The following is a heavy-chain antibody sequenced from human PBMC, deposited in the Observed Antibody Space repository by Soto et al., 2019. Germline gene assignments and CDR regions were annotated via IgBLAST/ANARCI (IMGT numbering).Heavy chain of an antibody. CDR3: ARCGRYSGYAQAGGLNWFDP. D-gene: IGHD5-12*01. Sequence: ASVKVSCKASGYTFTGYYMHWVRQAPGQGLEWMGWINPNSGGTNYAQKFQGRVTMTRDTSLSTAYMELSRPRSDDTAVYYCARCGRYSGYAQAGGLNWFDPWGQGTLVTVSS. CDR2: INPNSGGT. V-gene: IGHV1-2*02. CDR1: GYTFTGYY. J-gene: IGHJ5*02.